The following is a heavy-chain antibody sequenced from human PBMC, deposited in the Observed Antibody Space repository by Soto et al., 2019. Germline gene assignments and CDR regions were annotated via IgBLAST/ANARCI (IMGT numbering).Heavy chain of an antibody. CDR3: ARHLKAGSIGLGY. D-gene: IGHD3-10*01. CDR2: IYYSGST. CDR1: EDCSRGRGSY. Sequence: VAEDCSRGRGSYRSRNKQPPGKGLEWIGYIYYSGSTNYNPSLKSRVTISVDTSKNQFSLKLSSVTAADTAVYYCARHLKAGSIGLGYWGQGPLVTVSS. V-gene: IGHV4-61*08. J-gene: IGHJ4*02.